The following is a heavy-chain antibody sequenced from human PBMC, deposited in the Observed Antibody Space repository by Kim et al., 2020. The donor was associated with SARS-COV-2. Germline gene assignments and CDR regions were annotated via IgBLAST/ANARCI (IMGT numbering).Heavy chain of an antibody. V-gene: IGHV3-53*01. Sequence: SVKGRFTNSTDNSKNTLYLQMNSLRAEDTAVYYCARARDTYYYDSSGLDYWGQGTLVTVSS. J-gene: IGHJ4*02. D-gene: IGHD3-22*01. CDR3: ARARDTYYYDSSGLDY.